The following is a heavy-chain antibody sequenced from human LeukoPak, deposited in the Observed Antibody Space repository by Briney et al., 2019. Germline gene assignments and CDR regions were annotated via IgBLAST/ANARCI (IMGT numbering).Heavy chain of an antibody. Sequence: ASVKVSCKASGYTFTGYYIHWVRQAPGQGLEYMGWINPNSGGTNYAQKFQGRVTMTRDTSISTAYMELSRLRSDDTAVYYCARDLYQWLPSTRPRDYYYYMDVWGEATTVTVSS. V-gene: IGHV1-2*02. J-gene: IGHJ6*03. CDR2: INPNSGGT. CDR3: ARDLYQWLPSTRPRDYYYYMDV. CDR1: GYTFTGYY. D-gene: IGHD6-19*01.